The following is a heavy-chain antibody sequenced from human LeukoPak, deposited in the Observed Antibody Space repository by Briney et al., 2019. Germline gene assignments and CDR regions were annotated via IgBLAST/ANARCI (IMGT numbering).Heavy chain of an antibody. J-gene: IGHJ5*02. CDR3: ARGQWFGELLCS. CDR2: ISSSGSTI. D-gene: IGHD3-10*01. V-gene: IGHV3-48*03. Sequence: GGSLRLSCAASGFTFSSYEMNWVRQAPGKGLEWVSYISSSGSTIYYADSVKGRFTISRDNAKNSLYLQMNSLRAEDTAVYYCARGQWFGELLCSWGQGTLVTVSS. CDR1: GFTFSSYE.